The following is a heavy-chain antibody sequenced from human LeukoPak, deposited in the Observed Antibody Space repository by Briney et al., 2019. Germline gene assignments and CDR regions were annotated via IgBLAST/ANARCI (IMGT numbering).Heavy chain of an antibody. CDR3: ANGAFDI. V-gene: IGHV3-48*01. CDR1: GFIFSSYS. CDR2: ISGSSSTI. Sequence: TGGSLRLSCAASGFIFSSYSMNWVRQAPGKGLEWVSYISGSSSTIYYADSVKGRFTISRDNAKNSLFLQMNSLRAEDTAVYYCANGAFDIWGQGTMVTVSS. J-gene: IGHJ3*02.